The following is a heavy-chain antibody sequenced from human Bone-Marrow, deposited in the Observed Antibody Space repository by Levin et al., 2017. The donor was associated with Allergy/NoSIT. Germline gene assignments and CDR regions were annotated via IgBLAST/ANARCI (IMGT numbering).Heavy chain of an antibody. J-gene: IGHJ6*02. CDR1: GFTFSTYD. CDR3: ARSDEGGMDV. V-gene: IGHV3-13*01. CDR2: IGTAGDT. Sequence: GESLKISCAASGFTFSTYDMHWVRHATGKGLEWVSAIGTAGDTYYPGSVKGRFTISRENAKNSLYLQMNSLRAGDTAVYYCARSDEGGMDVWGQGTTVTVSS.